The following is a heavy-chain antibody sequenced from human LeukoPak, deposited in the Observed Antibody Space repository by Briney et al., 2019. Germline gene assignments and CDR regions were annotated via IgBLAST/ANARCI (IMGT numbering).Heavy chain of an antibody. J-gene: IGHJ6*03. CDR1: DFSISNPYY. Sequence: RSSETLSLTCAVSDFSISNPYYWGWVRQPPGKGLEWIGNIYHSRNTYYNPSLKSRVTISVDTPKNQFSLRLRSVSAADTAVYYCARLKYYDSTGYSPGYYMDVWGKGITVTVSS. V-gene: IGHV4-38-2*01. CDR2: IYHSRNT. D-gene: IGHD3-22*01. CDR3: ARLKYYDSTGYSPGYYMDV.